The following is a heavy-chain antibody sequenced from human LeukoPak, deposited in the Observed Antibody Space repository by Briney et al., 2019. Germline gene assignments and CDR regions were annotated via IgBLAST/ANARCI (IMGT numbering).Heavy chain of an antibody. J-gene: IGHJ6*01. CDR1: GVTFTSNY. Sequence: PGGSLRLSRAASGVTFTSNYMNWVRQAPGKGLEGGSGSNYKGDYTYYTDSVRGRFTISRDNSQNMLYLQMNSLRVEDMGLYYCAKAREASRLRYGMDVWGPGTTVTVSS. CDR3: AKAREASRLRYGMDV. V-gene: IGHV3-23*01. CDR2: SNYKGDYT. D-gene: IGHD3-16*01.